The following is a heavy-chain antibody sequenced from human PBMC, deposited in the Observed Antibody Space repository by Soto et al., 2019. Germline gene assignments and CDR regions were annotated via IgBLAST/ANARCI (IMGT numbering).Heavy chain of an antibody. CDR1: GGTFSSYA. CDR3: ARDRGYYDSSGYYYPDAFDI. Sequence: QVQLVQSGAEVKKPGSSVKVSCKASGGTFSSYAISWVRQAPGQGLEWMGGIIPIFGTANYAQKFQGRVTITADESTSTAYIELSSLRSEDTAVYYCARDRGYYDSSGYYYPDAFDIWGQGTMVTVSS. D-gene: IGHD3-22*01. J-gene: IGHJ3*02. V-gene: IGHV1-69*01. CDR2: IIPIFGTA.